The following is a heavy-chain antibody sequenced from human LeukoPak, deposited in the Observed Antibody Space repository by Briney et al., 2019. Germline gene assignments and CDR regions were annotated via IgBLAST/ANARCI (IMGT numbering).Heavy chain of an antibody. Sequence: PGRSLRLSCAASGFTFGSYGMHWVRQAPGKGLEWVALIRYDGSKSYYGDSVKGRFTISRDNSKNTLYLQMISLRAEDTAVYYCARRRGYDSSGFYVDYWGQGTLVTVSS. J-gene: IGHJ4*02. V-gene: IGHV3-33*01. D-gene: IGHD3-22*01. CDR3: ARRRGYDSSGFYVDY. CDR2: IRYDGSKS. CDR1: GFTFGSYG.